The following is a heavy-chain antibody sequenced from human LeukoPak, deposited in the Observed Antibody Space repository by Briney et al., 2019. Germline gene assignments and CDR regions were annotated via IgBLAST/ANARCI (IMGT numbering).Heavy chain of an antibody. V-gene: IGHV3-9*01. CDR1: GFTFDDYA. CDR3: AKDILWGVRGEGAFDI. Sequence: GGSLRLSCAASGFTFDDYAMHWVRQAPGKGLEWVSGISWNSGSIGYADSVKGRFTISRDNAKNSLYLQMSSLRAEDTALYYCAKDILWGVRGEGAFDIWGQGTMVTVSS. J-gene: IGHJ3*02. CDR2: ISWNSGSI. D-gene: IGHD3-10*01.